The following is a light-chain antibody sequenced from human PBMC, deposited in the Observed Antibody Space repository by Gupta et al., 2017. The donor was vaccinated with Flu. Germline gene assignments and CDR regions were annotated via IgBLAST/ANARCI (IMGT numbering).Light chain of an antibody. CDR3: MQALQTPFN. CDR1: QSLVNSNGNNF. V-gene: IGKV2-28*01. Sequence: DIVMTQSPLSLPVTPGEPASISCRSSQSLVNSNGNNFLDWYLQKPGQSPQLLIYLGSNRASGVPDRISGSGSGTDFTLKISRVEAEDVGVYYCMQALQTPFNFGQGTKLEIK. J-gene: IGKJ2*01. CDR2: LGS.